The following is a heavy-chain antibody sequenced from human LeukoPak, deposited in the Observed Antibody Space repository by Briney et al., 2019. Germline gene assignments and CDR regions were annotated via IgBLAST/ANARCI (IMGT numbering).Heavy chain of an antibody. CDR2: ISGSGGST. V-gene: IGHV3-23*01. Sequence: PGGSLRLSCAASGFTFSSYAMSWVRQAPGKGLEWVSAISGSGGSTYYADSVKGRFTISRDNAKNSLYLQMNSLRAEDTAVYYCVREYYDSSGYSTSYYFDYWGQGTLVTVSS. D-gene: IGHD3-22*01. J-gene: IGHJ4*02. CDR1: GFTFSSYA. CDR3: VREYYDSSGYSTSYYFDY.